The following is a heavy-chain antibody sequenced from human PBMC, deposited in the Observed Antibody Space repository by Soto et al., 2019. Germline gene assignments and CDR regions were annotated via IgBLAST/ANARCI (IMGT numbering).Heavy chain of an antibody. CDR3: ARDRGIVLVPAARYYYYGMDV. D-gene: IGHD2-2*01. CDR2: ISYDGSNK. V-gene: IGHV3-30-3*01. Sequence: QVQLVESGGGVVQPGRSLRLSCAASGFTFSSYAMHWVRQAPGKGLEWVAVISYDGSNKYYADSVKGRFTISRDNSKNTLYLQMNSLRAEDTAVYYCARDRGIVLVPAARYYYYGMDVWGQGTTVTVSS. J-gene: IGHJ6*02. CDR1: GFTFSSYA.